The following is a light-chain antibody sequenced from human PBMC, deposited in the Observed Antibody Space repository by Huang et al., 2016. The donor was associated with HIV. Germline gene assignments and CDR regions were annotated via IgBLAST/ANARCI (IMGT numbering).Light chain of an antibody. CDR1: QGVVNN. CDR2: GAS. CDR3: QQYNNWPPWT. J-gene: IGKJ1*01. V-gene: IGKV3D-15*01. Sequence: EIVMTQSPGTLSVSPGVRATLSCRASQGVVNNVAWYQQKPGQTPRLLIHGASPRATGIPARFSGSASGTEFTLTISSQQTEDFAIYYCQQYNNWPPWTFGQGT.